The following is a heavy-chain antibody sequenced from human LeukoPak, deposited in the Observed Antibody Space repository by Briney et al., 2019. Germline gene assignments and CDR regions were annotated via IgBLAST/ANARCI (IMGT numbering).Heavy chain of an antibody. V-gene: IGHV4-38-2*01. CDR2: INDSGTT. CDR3: ARFPCSGDSCYSGIRAFDI. Sequence: KPSETLSLTCAVSGYSISSGYYWNWIRQSPGKVLEWIGEINDSGTTNYNPSLKSRATISIDRSRKQFSLRLTSVTAADTAVYYCARFPCSGDSCYSGIRAFDIWGQGTTVIVSS. J-gene: IGHJ3*02. D-gene: IGHD2-15*01. CDR1: GYSISSGYY.